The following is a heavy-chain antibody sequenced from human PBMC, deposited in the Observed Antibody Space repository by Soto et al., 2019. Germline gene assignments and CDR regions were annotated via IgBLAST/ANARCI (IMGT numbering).Heavy chain of an antibody. CDR2: FDPEDGET. V-gene: IGHV1-24*01. CDR1: GYTLTGLS. Sequence: ASVKVSCKVSGYTLTGLSMHWVRQAPGKGLEWMGGFDPEDGETIYAQKFQGRVTMTEDTSTDTAYMELSSLRSEDTAVYYCATEPLRSYFPPHWGQGTLVTVSS. D-gene: IGHD1-26*01. CDR3: ATEPLRSYFPPH. J-gene: IGHJ4*02.